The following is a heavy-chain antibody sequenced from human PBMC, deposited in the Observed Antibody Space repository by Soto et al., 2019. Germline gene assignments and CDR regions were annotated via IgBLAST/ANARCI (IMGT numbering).Heavy chain of an antibody. CDR3: ARRGYGPGFPYYYGMDV. Sequence: SETLSLTCTVSGGSISSGTYYWSWIRQHPGKGLEWIGYIYYSGSTYYNPSLKSRVTMSVDTPKNQFSLKLSSVTAADTAVYYCARRGYGPGFPYYYGMDVWGQGTTVTVSS. D-gene: IGHD3-10*01. V-gene: IGHV4-61*01. J-gene: IGHJ6*02. CDR1: GGSISSGTYY. CDR2: IYYSGST.